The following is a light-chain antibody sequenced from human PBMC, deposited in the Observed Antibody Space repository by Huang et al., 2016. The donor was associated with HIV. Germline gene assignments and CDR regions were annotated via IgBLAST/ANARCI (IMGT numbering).Light chain of an antibody. CDR3: QQHNTWPRT. J-gene: IGKJ1*01. V-gene: IGKV3-15*01. Sequence: EIVMTQSPATLSVSPGQRATRSCRTSQRVGTNLAWYQQRRGQPPRLLIYAASTRATGIPARFSGSGSVTEFTLTVSSLQSEDFAGYYCQQHNTWPRTCGQGTRV. CDR1: QRVGTN. CDR2: AAS.